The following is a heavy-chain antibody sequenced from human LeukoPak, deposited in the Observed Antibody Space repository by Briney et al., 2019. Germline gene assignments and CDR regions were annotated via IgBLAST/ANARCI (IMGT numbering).Heavy chain of an antibody. V-gene: IGHV3-23*01. Sequence: PGGSLRLSCAASGYTFSSHGLTWVRQAPGKGLEWVSTINSAGDNTYYAETVKGRFTISRDNSKNTLYLQMHSLRAEDTAIYYCAKVSVCYGCYLDYWGQGTLVTVS. D-gene: IGHD3-16*01. CDR3: AKVSVCYGCYLDY. J-gene: IGHJ4*02. CDR1: GYTFSSHG. CDR2: INSAGDNT.